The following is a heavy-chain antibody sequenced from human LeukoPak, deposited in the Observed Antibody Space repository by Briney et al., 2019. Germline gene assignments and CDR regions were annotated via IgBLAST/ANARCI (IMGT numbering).Heavy chain of an antibody. J-gene: IGHJ4*02. CDR3: AKENYYGSGSQYYFDY. D-gene: IGHD3-10*01. CDR1: GFTLSSYG. Sequence: GGSLRLSCAASGFTLSSYGMHWVRQAPGKGLEWVTIISYDRSDKFYTDSVKGRFTISRDNSKNTLYLQMNSLRAEDTAVYYCAKENYYGSGSQYYFDYWGQGTLVTVSS. CDR2: ISYDRSDK. V-gene: IGHV3-30*18.